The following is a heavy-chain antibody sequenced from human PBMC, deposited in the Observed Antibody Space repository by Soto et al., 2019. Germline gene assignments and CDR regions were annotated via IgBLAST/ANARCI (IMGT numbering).Heavy chain of an antibody. V-gene: IGHV1-69*13. Sequence: ASVKVSCKASGGTFSSYAISWVRQAPGQGLEWMGGIIPIFGTANYAQKFQGRVTITADESTSTAYMELSSLRSEDTAVYYCARAPSVPDNAYYYDSSGYPGEYYFDYWGQGTLVTAPQ. CDR2: IIPIFGTA. CDR1: GGTFSSYA. J-gene: IGHJ4*02. D-gene: IGHD3-22*01. CDR3: ARAPSVPDNAYYYDSSGYPGEYYFDY.